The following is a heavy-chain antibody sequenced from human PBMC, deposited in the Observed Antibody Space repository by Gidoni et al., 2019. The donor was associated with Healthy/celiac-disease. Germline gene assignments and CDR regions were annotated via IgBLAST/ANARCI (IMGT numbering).Heavy chain of an antibody. CDR2: IYPGDSDT. J-gene: IGHJ4*02. Sequence: VQLVQSGAEVKKPGESLKISCKGSGYRFTSYWIGWVRQMPGKGLEWMGIIYPGDSDTRYSPSFQGQVTISADKSISTAYLQWSSLKASDTAMYYCARGRITMVRGVINLTDYWGQGTLVTVSS. CDR1: GYRFTSYW. D-gene: IGHD3-10*01. CDR3: ARGRITMVRGVINLTDY. V-gene: IGHV5-51*01.